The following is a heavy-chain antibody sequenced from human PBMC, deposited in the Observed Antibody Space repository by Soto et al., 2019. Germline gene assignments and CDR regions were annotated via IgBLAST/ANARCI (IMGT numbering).Heavy chain of an antibody. V-gene: IGHV4-61*01. Sequence: QVQLQESGPGLVKPSETLSLTCTVSGGSVSSGSNYWSWIRQPPGKGLEWIGYIYYGGTTNYNPSLKCRVTIPVDMSKTQLPMTLSSLTAADTALYYCASAYGTPSYYHGLDVWGQGTTVTVSS. CDR3: ASAYGTPSYYHGLDV. J-gene: IGHJ6*02. CDR1: GGSVSSGSNY. CDR2: IYYGGTT. D-gene: IGHD3-10*01.